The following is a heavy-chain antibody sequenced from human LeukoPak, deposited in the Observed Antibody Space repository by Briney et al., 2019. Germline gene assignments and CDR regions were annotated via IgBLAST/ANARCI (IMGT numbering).Heavy chain of an antibody. Sequence: SETLSLTCSVSGGSISGYYWTWIRQPAGKGLEWIGRVYTSGSTHYNPSLKTRLTKSVDTSKNQFSLKLSSVTAADTAVYYCARLITGTTTAFDIWGQGTMVTVSS. CDR2: VYTSGST. J-gene: IGHJ3*02. CDR1: GGSISGYY. D-gene: IGHD1-7*01. CDR3: ARLITGTTTAFDI. V-gene: IGHV4-4*07.